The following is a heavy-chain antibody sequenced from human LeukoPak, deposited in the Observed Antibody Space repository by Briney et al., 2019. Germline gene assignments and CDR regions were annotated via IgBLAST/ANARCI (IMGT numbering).Heavy chain of an antibody. V-gene: IGHV4-59*11. D-gene: IGHD3-3*01. Sequence: SETLSLTCIVSGGSISSHYWSWIRQAPGKRLEWIGSVHHTGSTDYNPSLRSPVTISVDTSKNHFSLKVTSVTAADTAIYYCTRDRLGGAVASWIPDYWGQGILVTVSS. CDR2: VHHTGST. CDR3: TRDRLGGAVASWIPDY. CDR1: GGSISSHY. J-gene: IGHJ4*02.